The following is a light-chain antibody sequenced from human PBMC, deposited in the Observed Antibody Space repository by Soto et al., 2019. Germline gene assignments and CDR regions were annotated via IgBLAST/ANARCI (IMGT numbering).Light chain of an antibody. V-gene: IGKV3-15*01. Sequence: EVVMTQSPATLSVSPGERVTLSCTASQSVSGNLAWYQQKPGQAPRLLIHGASTRATDIPARFSGSGSGTEFTLTITSLQSEDFVVYYCQQYNNWPPYTFGQGTKLDIK. J-gene: IGKJ2*01. CDR1: QSVSGN. CDR2: GAS. CDR3: QQYNNWPPYT.